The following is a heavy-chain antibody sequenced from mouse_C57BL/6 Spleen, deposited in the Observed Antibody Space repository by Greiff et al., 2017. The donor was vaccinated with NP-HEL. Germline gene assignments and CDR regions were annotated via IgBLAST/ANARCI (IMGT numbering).Heavy chain of an antibody. CDR1: GYTFTDYE. Sequence: VKLQESGAELVRPGASVTLSCKASGYTFTDYEMHWVKQTPVHGLEWIGAIDPETGGTAYNQKFKGKAILTADKSSSTAYMELRSLTSEDSAVYYCTGDGYSRAAYYAMDYWGQGTSVTVSS. CDR3: TGDGYSRAAYYAMDY. V-gene: IGHV1-15*01. J-gene: IGHJ4*01. CDR2: IDPETGGT. D-gene: IGHD2-3*01.